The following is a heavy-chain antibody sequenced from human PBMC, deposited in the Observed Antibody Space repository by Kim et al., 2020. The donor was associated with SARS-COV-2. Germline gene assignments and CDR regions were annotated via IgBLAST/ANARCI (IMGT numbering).Heavy chain of an antibody. CDR1: GYSFTSYW. CDR3: ARHVVYYYDSSGPTVGTEYFQH. J-gene: IGHJ1*01. Sequence: GESLKISCKGSGYSFTSYWISWVRQMPGKGLEWMGRIDPSDSYTNYSPSFQGHVTISADKSISTAYLQWSSLKASDTAMYYCARHVVYYYDSSGPTVGTEYFQHWGQGTLVTVSS. CDR2: IDPSDSYT. V-gene: IGHV5-10-1*01. D-gene: IGHD3-22*01.